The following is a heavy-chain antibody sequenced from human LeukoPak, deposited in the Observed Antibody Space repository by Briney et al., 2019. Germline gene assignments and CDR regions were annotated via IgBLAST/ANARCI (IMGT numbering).Heavy chain of an antibody. CDR1: GASISSSNW. D-gene: IGHD1-1*01. Sequence: SETLSLTCAVSGASISSSNWWSWVRQPPGKGLEWIGEIYHSGTTNYNPSLKGRVTVSLDTSTNQFSLKLTSVTAADTAVYYCARITTTTKVWFDTWGQGTLVTVSS. V-gene: IGHV4-4*02. CDR2: IYHSGTT. J-gene: IGHJ5*02. CDR3: ARITTTTKVWFDT.